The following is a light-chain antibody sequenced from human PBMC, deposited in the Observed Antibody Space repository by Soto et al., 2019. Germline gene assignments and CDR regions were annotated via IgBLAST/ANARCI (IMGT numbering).Light chain of an antibody. J-gene: IGKJ2*01. CDR1: QSVLYSSNNENY. Sequence: DIVMTQSPDSLAVSLGERATINCKSSQSVLYSSNNENYLAWYQQKPGQPPKLVIYWASTRESGVPDRFSGSGSGTDFTLTISSLQAEDVAVYYCHQYYSTPYTFRQVTTLEIK. V-gene: IGKV4-1*01. CDR3: HQYYSTPYT. CDR2: WAS.